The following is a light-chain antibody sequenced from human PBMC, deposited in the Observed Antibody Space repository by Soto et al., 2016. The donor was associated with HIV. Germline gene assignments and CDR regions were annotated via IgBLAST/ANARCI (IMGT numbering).Light chain of an antibody. J-gene: IGKJ2*01. Sequence: DVVMTQPPLSLPVTLGQPASISCRSTLSLVHTDGNTYLSWFQQRPGQSPRRLLYKVSNRDSGVPERFTGSGSGTDFILKISRVESEDLGIYYCMQGTHWPPTFGQGTKLEI. CDR1: LSLVHTDGNTY. V-gene: IGKV2-30*02. CDR3: MQGTHWPPT. CDR2: KVS.